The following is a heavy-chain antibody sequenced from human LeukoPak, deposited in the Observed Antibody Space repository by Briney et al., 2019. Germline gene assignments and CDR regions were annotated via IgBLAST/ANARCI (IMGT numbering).Heavy chain of an antibody. CDR2: ISGRGGST. CDR1: GFTFSSYA. V-gene: IGHV3-23*01. CDR3: AKVSGGARYYFDY. D-gene: IGHD2-8*02. Sequence: LPGGSLRLSCAASGFTFSSYAMSWVRQPPGKGLGWVSAISGRGGSTYYADSVKGRFTISRDNSKNTLYLQMNSLRAEDTAVYHCAKVSGGARYYFDYWGQGTLVTVSS. J-gene: IGHJ4*02.